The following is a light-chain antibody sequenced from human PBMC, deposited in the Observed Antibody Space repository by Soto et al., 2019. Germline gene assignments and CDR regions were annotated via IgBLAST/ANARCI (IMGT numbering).Light chain of an antibody. CDR2: GAS. CDR1: RSVSSNY. Sequence: IVLTQSPGTLSLSPGERASLSCRASRSVSSNYLAWYQQKPGQAPRLLIYGASSRATGIPDRFSGSGSGTDFILSISRLEPEDFAIYCCQQYSTSPYTFGQETKLHIK. CDR3: QQYSTSPYT. V-gene: IGKV3-20*01. J-gene: IGKJ2*01.